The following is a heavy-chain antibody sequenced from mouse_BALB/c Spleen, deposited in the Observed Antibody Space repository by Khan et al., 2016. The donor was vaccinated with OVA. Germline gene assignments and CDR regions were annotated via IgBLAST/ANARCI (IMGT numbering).Heavy chain of an antibody. CDR2: ISSGGST. J-gene: IGHJ3*01. Sequence: EVELVESGGGLVKPGGSLKFSCAASGFTFSNHAMSWVRQTPEKRLEWVASISSGGSTYYPDSVKGRITISRDNARNILYLQMSSLRSEDTAMYYCAKDYWFTYWGQGTLVTVSA. V-gene: IGHV5-6-5*01. CDR1: GFTFSNHA. CDR3: AKDYWFTY.